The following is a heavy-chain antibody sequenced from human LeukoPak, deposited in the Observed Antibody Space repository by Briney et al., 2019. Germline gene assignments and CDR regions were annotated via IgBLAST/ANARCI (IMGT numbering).Heavy chain of an antibody. CDR3: AGLIWFGGDGNWFDP. V-gene: IGHV4-34*01. J-gene: IGHJ5*02. CDR2: INHSGST. CDR1: GGSIINYY. D-gene: IGHD3-10*01. Sequence: PSETLSLTCNVSGGSIINYYWSWIRQPPGKGLEWIGEINHSGSTNYNPSLKSRVTLSVDTSKNQFSLKLSSVTAADTAVYYCAGLIWFGGDGNWFDPWGQGTLVTVSS.